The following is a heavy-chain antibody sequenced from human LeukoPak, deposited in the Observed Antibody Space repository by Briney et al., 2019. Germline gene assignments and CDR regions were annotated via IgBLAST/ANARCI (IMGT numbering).Heavy chain of an antibody. CDR3: AREEPGIAAAGMDY. CDR2: ISYDGNNK. Sequence: PGGSLRLSCAASGFTFSNFAMHWVRQAPGKGLEWVAFISYDGNNKYYADSVKGRFIISRDSSKNTLYLQVNSLRAEDTTVYYCAREEPGIAAAGMDYWGQGTLVTVSS. CDR1: GFTFSNFA. V-gene: IGHV3-30-3*01. J-gene: IGHJ4*02. D-gene: IGHD6-13*01.